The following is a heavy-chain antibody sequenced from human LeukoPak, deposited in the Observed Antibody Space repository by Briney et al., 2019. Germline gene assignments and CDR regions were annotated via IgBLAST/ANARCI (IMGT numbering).Heavy chain of an antibody. J-gene: IGHJ4*02. CDR2: IYPGDSDT. CDR3: ARLRGYCSSTSCYIPYYFDY. Sequence: GESLKISCKGSGYSFTSYCIGWVRQMPGKGLEWMGIIYPGDSDTRYSPSFQGQVTISADKSISTAYLQWSSLKASDTAMYYCARLRGYCSSTSCYIPYYFDYWGQGTLVTVSS. CDR1: GYSFTSYC. D-gene: IGHD2-2*02. V-gene: IGHV5-51*01.